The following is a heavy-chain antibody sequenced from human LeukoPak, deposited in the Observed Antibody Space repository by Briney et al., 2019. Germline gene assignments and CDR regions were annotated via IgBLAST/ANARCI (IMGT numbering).Heavy chain of an antibody. Sequence: SETLSLTCTVSGGSISSYYWSWIRQPPGKGLEWIGYIYYSGSTNYNPSLKSRATISVDTSKNQFSLKLSSVTAADTAVYYCARQDSSGWKYWYFDLWGRGTLVTVSS. V-gene: IGHV4-59*08. CDR2: IYYSGST. CDR3: ARQDSSGWKYWYFDL. D-gene: IGHD6-19*01. CDR1: GGSISSYY. J-gene: IGHJ2*01.